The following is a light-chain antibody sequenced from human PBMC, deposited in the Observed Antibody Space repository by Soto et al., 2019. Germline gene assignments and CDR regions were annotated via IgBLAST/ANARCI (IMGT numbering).Light chain of an antibody. CDR3: STWDDNLSTWL. CDR1: NSNVGSNS. CDR2: SDN. Sequence: QSVLTQPTSASGTPGQRVTISCSGRNSNVGSNSVNWYQQFPGMAPKLLLYSDNQRPSGVPDRFSGSKSGSSASLAISGLQSEDEADYHCSTWDDNLSTWLFGGGTKLTVL. V-gene: IGLV1-44*01. J-gene: IGLJ3*02.